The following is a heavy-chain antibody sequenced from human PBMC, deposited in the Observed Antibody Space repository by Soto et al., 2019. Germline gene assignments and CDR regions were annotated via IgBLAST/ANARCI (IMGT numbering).Heavy chain of an antibody. CDR1: GFSFRSYT. V-gene: IGHV3-21*01. J-gene: IGHJ5*02. Sequence: GGSLRLSCTTSGFSFRSYTMSWVRQAPGKGLEWVSSLSVWSNYGYTADSLRGRFFISRDNAKDSLYLDMNDLRAEDTAMYFCAGNVDITFIPPGGFDPWGQGTLVTVSS. D-gene: IGHD5-12*01. CDR3: AGNVDITFIPPGGFDP. CDR2: LSVWSNYG.